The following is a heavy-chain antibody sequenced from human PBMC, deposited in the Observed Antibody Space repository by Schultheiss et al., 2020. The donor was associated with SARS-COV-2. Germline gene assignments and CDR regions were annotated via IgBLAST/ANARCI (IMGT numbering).Heavy chain of an antibody. Sequence: GGSLRLSCAASGFSFRDYVMHWVRQAPGKGLEWVAVISYDGSNKYYADSVKGRFTISRDNSKNTLYLQMNSLRAEDTAVYYCAKANPGAGSYVYFYYMDVWGEGTTVTVSS. J-gene: IGHJ6*03. CDR3: AKANPGAGSYVYFYYMDV. V-gene: IGHV3-30*12. D-gene: IGHD3-16*01. CDR2: ISYDGSNK. CDR1: GFSFRDYV.